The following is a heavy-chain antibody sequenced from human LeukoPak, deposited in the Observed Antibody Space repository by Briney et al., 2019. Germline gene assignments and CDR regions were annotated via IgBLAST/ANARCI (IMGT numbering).Heavy chain of an antibody. V-gene: IGHV3-23*01. CDR3: AKVISYGYDY. CDR1: GFTVSSNY. D-gene: IGHD5-18*01. Sequence: GGSLRLSCAASGFTVSSNYMSWVRQAPGKGLEWVSAISGSGGSTYYADSVKGRFTISRDNSKNTLYLQMNSLRAEDTAVYYCAKVISYGYDYWGQGTLVTVSS. CDR2: ISGSGGST. J-gene: IGHJ4*02.